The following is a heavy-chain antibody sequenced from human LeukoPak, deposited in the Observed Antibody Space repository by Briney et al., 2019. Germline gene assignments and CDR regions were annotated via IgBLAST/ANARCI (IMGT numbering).Heavy chain of an antibody. D-gene: IGHD3-10*01. J-gene: IGHJ5*02. CDR2: INPNSGGT. CDR1: GYTFTGYY. Sequence: ASVKVSCKASGYTFTGYYMHWVQQAPGQGLEWMGWINPNSGGTNYAQKFQGRVTMTRDTSISTAYMELSRLRSDDTAVYYCARASIRYYGPFDPWGQGTLVTVSS. V-gene: IGHV1-2*02. CDR3: ARASIRYYGPFDP.